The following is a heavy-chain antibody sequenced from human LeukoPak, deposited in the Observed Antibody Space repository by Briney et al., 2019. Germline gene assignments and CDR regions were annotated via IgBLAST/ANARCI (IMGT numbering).Heavy chain of an antibody. CDR2: ISGSGGST. V-gene: IGHV3-23*01. CDR1: GFTFSSYG. CDR3: ARDFNYLDY. J-gene: IGHJ4*02. Sequence: GGTLRLSCAASGFTFSSYGMSWVRQAPGKGLEWVSAISGSGGSTYYADSVKGRFTISRDNAKNTLYQMNSLRAEDTAVYYCARDFNYLDYWGQGTLVTVSS.